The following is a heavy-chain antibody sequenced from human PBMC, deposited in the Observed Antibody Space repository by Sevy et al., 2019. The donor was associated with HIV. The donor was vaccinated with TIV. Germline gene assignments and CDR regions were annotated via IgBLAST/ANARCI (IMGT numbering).Heavy chain of an antibody. CDR1: GFTFSSYG. Sequence: GGSLRLSCAASGFTFSSYGMHWVRQAPGKGLEWVAVISYDGSNKYYADSVKGRFTISRDNSKNRLYLQMNSLRAEDTAVYYCYYDFWSGYYTRGDYFDYWGQGTLVTVSS. J-gene: IGHJ4*02. CDR2: ISYDGSNK. D-gene: IGHD3-3*01. V-gene: IGHV3-30*03. CDR3: YYDFWSGYYTRGDYFDY.